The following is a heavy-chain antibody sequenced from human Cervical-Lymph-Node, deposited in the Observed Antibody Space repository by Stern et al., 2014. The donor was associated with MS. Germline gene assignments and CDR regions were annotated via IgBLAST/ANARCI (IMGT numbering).Heavy chain of an antibody. J-gene: IGHJ4*02. CDR1: GFTFSSYA. D-gene: IGHD6-19*01. V-gene: IGHV3-23*01. CDR2: ISGSDGST. CDR3: AKVYGSGPFDY. Sequence: DVQLLESGGTLVQPGGSLRLSCAASGFTFSSYAMSWVRQAPGKGLEWFSVISGSDGSTFYADSVKGRFTISRDNSKNTLFLQMNSLRAEDTAVYYCAKVYGSGPFDYWGQGTLVTVSS.